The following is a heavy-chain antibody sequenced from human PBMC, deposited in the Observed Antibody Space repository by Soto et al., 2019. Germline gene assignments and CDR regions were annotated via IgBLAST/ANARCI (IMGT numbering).Heavy chain of an antibody. Sequence: SETLSLTCAVSGGSISSGGYSWSWIRQPPGKGLEWIGYIYHSGSTYYNPSLKSRVTISVDRSKNQFSLKLSSVTAADTAVYYCARGGGSYRYGNYYYGMDVWGQGTTVTVSS. CDR1: GGSISSGGYS. D-gene: IGHD3-16*02. CDR2: IYHSGST. J-gene: IGHJ6*02. CDR3: ARGGGSYRYGNYYYGMDV. V-gene: IGHV4-30-2*01.